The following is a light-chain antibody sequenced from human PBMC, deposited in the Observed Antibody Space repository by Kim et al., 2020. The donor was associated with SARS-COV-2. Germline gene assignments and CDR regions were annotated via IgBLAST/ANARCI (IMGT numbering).Light chain of an antibody. CDR3: QSYDSSLSGSV. V-gene: IGLV1-40*01. J-gene: IGLJ3*02. CDR2: GNS. CDR1: SSNIGAGYD. Sequence: QSVLTQPPSVSGAPGQRVTISCTGSSSNIGAGYDVHWYQQLPGTAPKLLISGNSNRPSGVPDRFPGSKSGTSASLAITGLQAEDEADYYCQSYDSSLSGSVFGGGTQLTVL.